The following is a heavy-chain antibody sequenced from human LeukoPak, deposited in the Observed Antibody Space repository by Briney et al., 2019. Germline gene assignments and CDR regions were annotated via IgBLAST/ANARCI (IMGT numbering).Heavy chain of an antibody. CDR3: ASGWDVWWAFDY. D-gene: IGHD3-16*01. Sequence: GGSLRLSCAASGFTFNSYTMHWVRQAPGKGLEWVSVISYDGTNKYYGDSVKDRFTISRDNSKNTLYLQMNSLRAEDTAVYYCASGWDVWWAFDYWGQGTLVTVSS. CDR2: ISYDGTNK. V-gene: IGHV3-30*04. CDR1: GFTFNSYT. J-gene: IGHJ4*02.